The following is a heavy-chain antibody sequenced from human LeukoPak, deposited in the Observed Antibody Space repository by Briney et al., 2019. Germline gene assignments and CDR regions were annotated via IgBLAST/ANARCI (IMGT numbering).Heavy chain of an antibody. CDR3: AGDGIAAAAYNWFDP. CDR1: GFTFSSYG. CDR2: ISGSGGST. Sequence: GGSLRLSCAASGFTFSSYGMSWVRQAPGKGLEWVSAISGSGGSTYYADSVKGRFTISRDNAKNSLYLQMNSLRAEDTAVYYCAGDGIAAAAYNWFDPWGQGTLVTVSS. V-gene: IGHV3-23*01. J-gene: IGHJ5*02. D-gene: IGHD6-13*01.